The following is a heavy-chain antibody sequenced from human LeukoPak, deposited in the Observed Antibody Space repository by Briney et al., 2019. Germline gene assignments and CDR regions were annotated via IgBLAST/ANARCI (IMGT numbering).Heavy chain of an antibody. CDR1: GGSISSYY. CDR2: IYYSGST. CDR3: AANPWVRGVIGPDY. V-gene: IGHV4-59*08. D-gene: IGHD3-10*01. J-gene: IGHJ4*02. Sequence: SGALSLTCTVSGGSISSYYWSWIRQPPGKGLEWIGYIYYSGSTNYNPSLKSRVTISVDTSKNQFSLKLSSVTAADTAVYYCAANPWVRGVIGPDYWGQGTLVTVSS.